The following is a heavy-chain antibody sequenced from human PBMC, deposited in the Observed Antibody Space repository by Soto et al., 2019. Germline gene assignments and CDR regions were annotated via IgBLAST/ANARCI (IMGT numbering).Heavy chain of an antibody. CDR2: IYWNDDN. D-gene: IGHD4-17*01. J-gene: IGHJ5*02. CDR3: AHRGYGNYPRDNWFDP. Sequence: QITLKESGPMLVKPTQTLTLTCTFSGFSLTTGGAGVGWIRQPPGKALEGLALIYWNDDNRYSPSLKSRLTIAKDTSKNQVVLRMTNMDPVDTATYYCAHRGYGNYPRDNWFDPWGQGILVIVSS. V-gene: IGHV2-5*01. CDR1: GFSLTTGGAG.